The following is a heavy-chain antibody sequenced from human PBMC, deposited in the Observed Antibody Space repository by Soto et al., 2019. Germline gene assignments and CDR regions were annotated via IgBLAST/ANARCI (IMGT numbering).Heavy chain of an antibody. V-gene: IGHV1-69*13. Sequence: SVKVSCKASGGTFSIYAISWVRQAPGQWLDWMGGIIPIFGTANYAQKFQGRVTITADESTSTAYMELSSLRSEDTAVYYCASRYCSGGSCYSLSPRYGRDFDYWGQGTLVTVSS. J-gene: IGHJ4*02. CDR3: ASRYCSGGSCYSLSPRYGRDFDY. CDR2: IIPIFGTA. CDR1: GGTFSIYA. D-gene: IGHD2-15*01.